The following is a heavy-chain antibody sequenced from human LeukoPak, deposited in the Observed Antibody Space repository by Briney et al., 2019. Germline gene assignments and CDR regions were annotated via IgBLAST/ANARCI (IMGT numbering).Heavy chain of an antibody. V-gene: IGHV3-23*01. CDR3: ARDPYSGTYGDTYYYYMDV. J-gene: IGHJ6*03. D-gene: IGHD1-26*01. Sequence: GGSLRLSCAASGFTFSSSAMSWVRQAPGKGLEWVSSISGSGSGGSTYYADSVKGRFTISRDNSKNTLYLQMKSLRAEDTAVYYCARDPYSGTYGDTYYYYMDVWGKGTTVTISS. CDR1: GFTFSSSA. CDR2: ISGSGSGGST.